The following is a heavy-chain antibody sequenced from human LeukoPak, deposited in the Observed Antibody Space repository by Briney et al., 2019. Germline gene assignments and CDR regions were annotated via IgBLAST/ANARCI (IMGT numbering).Heavy chain of an antibody. CDR3: ARDPSNTSGWYIYFDY. V-gene: IGHV1-18*01. J-gene: IGHJ4*02. Sequence: ASVKVSCKASVYTFNRHGISWARQAPGQGLVWMGWISAYNGDTKYSQKFQGRVTLTIDTSTSTAHMELRSLTSDDTAMYYCARDPSNTSGWYIYFDYWGQGTLVTVSS. CDR1: VYTFNRHG. CDR2: ISAYNGDT. D-gene: IGHD6-19*01.